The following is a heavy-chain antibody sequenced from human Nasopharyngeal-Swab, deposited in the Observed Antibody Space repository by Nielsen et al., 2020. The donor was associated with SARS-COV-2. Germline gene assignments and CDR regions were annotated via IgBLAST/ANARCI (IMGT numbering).Heavy chain of an antibody. J-gene: IGHJ6*03. D-gene: IGHD5-12*01. CDR3: ARAPWANYYYYMDV. CDR2: IIPIFGTA. V-gene: IGHV1-69*13. Sequence: SVQVSCKASGGSFSSYAISWVRQAPAQGLEWMGAIIPIFGTANYAQKFQGRVTITADESTSTAYMELSSLRSEDTAVYYCARAPWANYYYYMDVRGKGTTVTVSS. CDR1: GGSFSSYA.